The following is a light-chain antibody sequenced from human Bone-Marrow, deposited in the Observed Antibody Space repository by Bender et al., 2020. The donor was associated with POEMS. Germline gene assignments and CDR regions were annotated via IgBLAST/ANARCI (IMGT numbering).Light chain of an antibody. V-gene: IGLV2-14*03. Sequence: QSALTQPASVSGSPGQSITMSCTGTRSDIGSYNYVSWYQQHPGKAPKLIIYDVNNRPSGVSNRFSGSKSANTASLTISGLQAEDEADYYCSSYTSSSSVVFGGGTKLTVL. CDR2: DVN. CDR1: RSDIGSYNY. CDR3: SSYTSSSSVV. J-gene: IGLJ2*01.